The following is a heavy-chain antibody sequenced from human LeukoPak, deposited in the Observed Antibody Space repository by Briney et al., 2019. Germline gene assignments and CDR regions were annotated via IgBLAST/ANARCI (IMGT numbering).Heavy chain of an antibody. CDR3: ARGSSKYVFGYYMDV. V-gene: IGHV1-2*02. CDR2: VNPKRGGT. D-gene: IGHD4-11*01. J-gene: IGHJ6*03. CDR1: GYTFTGHY. Sequence: ASVKVSCKASGYTFTGHYIHWVRQAPGQGLEGVGWVNPKRGGTNYAQKFMDRVTMTTDMSISTAYMELIRLRSRDTAVYFCARGSSKYVFGYYMDVWGKGTSIIVSS.